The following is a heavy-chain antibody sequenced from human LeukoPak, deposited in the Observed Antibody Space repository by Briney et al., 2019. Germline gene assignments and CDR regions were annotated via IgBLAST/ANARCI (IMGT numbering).Heavy chain of an antibody. V-gene: IGHV4-59*08. J-gene: IGHJ4*02. CDR3: ARVDTAMVSLDY. CDR2: IYYSGST. CDR1: GASLNDYY. Sequence: SETLSLTCTVSGASLNDYYWSWIRQPPGKGLEWIGYIYYSGSTNYNPSLKSRVTISVDTSKNQFSLKLSSVTAADTAVYYCARVDTAMVSLDYWGQGTLVTVSS. D-gene: IGHD5-18*01.